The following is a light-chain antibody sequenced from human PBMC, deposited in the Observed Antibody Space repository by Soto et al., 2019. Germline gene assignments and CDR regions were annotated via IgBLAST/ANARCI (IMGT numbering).Light chain of an antibody. CDR3: SSYTTSTTLI. CDR1: SSDVGRYKL. V-gene: IGLV2-14*03. Sequence: QSALTQPASVSGSPGQSITISCTGTSSDVGRYKLVSWYQQHPGKAPKLMIYDVTNRPSGVSNRLSGSKSGNTASLTISGLQAEDEADYYCSSYTTSTTLIFGGGTKLTVL. J-gene: IGLJ2*01. CDR2: DVT.